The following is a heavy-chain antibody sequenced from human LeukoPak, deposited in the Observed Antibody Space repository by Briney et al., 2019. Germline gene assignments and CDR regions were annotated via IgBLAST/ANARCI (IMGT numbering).Heavy chain of an antibody. D-gene: IGHD2-2*01. J-gene: IGHJ6*02. CDR2: IISILGIA. CDR3: ARDLMPYYYYGMDV. CDR1: GGTFSSYA. Sequence: ASVKVSCKASGGTFSSYAISWVRQAPGQGREWMGRIISILGIANYAQKFQGRVTITADKSTRTAYMELSSLRSEDTAVYYCARDLMPYYYYGMDVWGQGTTVTVSS. V-gene: IGHV1-69*04.